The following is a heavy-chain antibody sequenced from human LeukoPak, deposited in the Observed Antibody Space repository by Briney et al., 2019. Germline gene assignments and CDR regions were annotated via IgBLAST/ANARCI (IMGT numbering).Heavy chain of an antibody. Sequence: GRSLRLSCAASGFTFSDYGMHWVRQAPGKGLEWVAVISYDGSNKNYADSVKGRFTISRDNSKNTLYLQMNSLRTEDTAVYYCATLYGGQRADGYWGQGTLVTVSS. CDR3: ATLYGGQRADGY. J-gene: IGHJ4*02. CDR1: GFTFSDYG. V-gene: IGHV3-30*03. CDR2: ISYDGSNK. D-gene: IGHD2-15*01.